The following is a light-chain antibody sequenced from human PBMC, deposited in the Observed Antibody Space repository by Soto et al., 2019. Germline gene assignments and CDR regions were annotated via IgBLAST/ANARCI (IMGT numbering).Light chain of an antibody. J-gene: IGLJ2*01. CDR2: SNN. CDR1: SSNIGSNY. CDR3: AAWDDSLSGPV. Sequence: QAVVTQPPSASGTPGQRVTIPCSGSSSNIGSNYVYWYQQLPGTAPKLLIYSNNQRPSGVPDRFSGSKSGTSASLAISGLRSEDEADYYCAAWDDSLSGPVFGRGTKLTVL. V-gene: IGLV1-47*02.